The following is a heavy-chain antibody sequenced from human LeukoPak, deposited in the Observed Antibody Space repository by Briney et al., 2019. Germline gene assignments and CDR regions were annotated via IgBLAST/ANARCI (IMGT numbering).Heavy chain of an antibody. CDR3: ASPPGGSYRVA. V-gene: IGHV3-11*01. Sequence: GGSLRLACAASGFTFSDYYMSWIRQAPGKGLEWVSYIGSSGSTIYYADSVKGRFTISRDNAKNSLYLQMNSLRAEDTAVYYCASPPGGSYRVAWGQGTLVTVSS. CDR1: GFTFSDYY. J-gene: IGHJ5*02. CDR2: IGSSGSTI. D-gene: IGHD3-16*02.